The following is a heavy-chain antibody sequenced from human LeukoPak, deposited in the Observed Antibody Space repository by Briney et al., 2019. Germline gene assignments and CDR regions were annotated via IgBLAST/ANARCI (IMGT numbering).Heavy chain of an antibody. Sequence: GGSLRLSCAAPGITFSNYNMNWVRPAPGKGLEWISSITSSSSYTFYADSVKGRFTISRDNAKNTLYLQMSSLRAEDTAVYYCARLGAKVGGWDYWGQGTLVTVSS. J-gene: IGHJ4*02. V-gene: IGHV3-21*01. D-gene: IGHD1-26*01. CDR3: ARLGAKVGGWDY. CDR2: ITSSSSYT. CDR1: GITFSNYN.